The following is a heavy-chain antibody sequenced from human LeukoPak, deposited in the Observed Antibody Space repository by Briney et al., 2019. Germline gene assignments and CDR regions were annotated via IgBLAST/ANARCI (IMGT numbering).Heavy chain of an antibody. D-gene: IGHD3-22*01. Sequence: AGGSLRLSCQASGFTFYMYAMSWVRQAPGKGLEWVASMCGTAGCTFYPDSVKGRFTISRDNSKNVLYLRMNSLTAEDTAIHYCAKDRPNFHENSGHYYRRDGDSWGQGTLVTVPS. CDR3: AKDRPNFHENSGHYYRRDGDS. V-gene: IGHV3-23*01. CDR1: GFTFYMYA. J-gene: IGHJ5*01. CDR2: MCGTAGCT.